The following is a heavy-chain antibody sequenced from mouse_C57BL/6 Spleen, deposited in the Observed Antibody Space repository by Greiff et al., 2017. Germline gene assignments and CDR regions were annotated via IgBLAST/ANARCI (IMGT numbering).Heavy chain of an antibody. CDR3: AHSNPYYFDY. D-gene: IGHD2-5*01. Sequence: VKLMESGPELVKPGASVKISCKASGYAFSSSWMNWVKQRPGKGLEWIGRIYPGDGDTNYNGKFKGKATLTADKSSSTAYMQLSSLTSEDSAVYFCAHSNPYYFDYWGQGTTLTVSS. J-gene: IGHJ2*01. CDR2: IYPGDGDT. V-gene: IGHV1-82*01. CDR1: GYAFSSSW.